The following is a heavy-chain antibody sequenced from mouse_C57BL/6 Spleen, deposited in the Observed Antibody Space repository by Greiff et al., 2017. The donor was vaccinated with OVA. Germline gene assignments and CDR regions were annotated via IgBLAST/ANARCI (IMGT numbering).Heavy chain of an antibody. CDR2: IRSKSNNYAT. CDR1: GFSFNTYA. Sequence: EVQLVESGGGLVQPKGSLKLSCAASGFSFNTYAMNWVRQAPGKGLEWVARIRSKSNNYATYYADSVKDRFTISRDDSESLLYLQMNNLKTEDTAMYYCVSSDGSYAMDYWGQGTSVTVSS. J-gene: IGHJ4*01. V-gene: IGHV10-1*01. D-gene: IGHD2-3*01. CDR3: VSSDGSYAMDY.